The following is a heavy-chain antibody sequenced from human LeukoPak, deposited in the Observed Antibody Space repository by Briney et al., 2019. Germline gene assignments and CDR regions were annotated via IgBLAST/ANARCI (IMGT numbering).Heavy chain of an antibody. CDR2: IYYSGST. CDR3: ARDKSSSWGPYYYYMDV. J-gene: IGHJ6*03. D-gene: IGHD6-13*01. V-gene: IGHV4-59*01. CDR1: GGSISSYY. Sequence: PSETLSLTCTVSGGSISSYYWSWIRQPPGKGLEWIGYIYYSGSTNYNPSLKSRVTISVDTSKNQFSLKLSSVTAADTAVYYCARDKSSSWGPYYYYMDVWGKGTTVTVSS.